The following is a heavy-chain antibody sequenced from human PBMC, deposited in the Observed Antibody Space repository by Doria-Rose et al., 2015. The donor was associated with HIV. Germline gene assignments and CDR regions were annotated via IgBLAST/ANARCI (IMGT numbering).Heavy chain of an antibody. CDR3: ARIKSSRWYHKYYFDF. V-gene: IGHV2-26*01. CDR1: GVSLSSPGMG. J-gene: IGHJ4*02. D-gene: IGHD6-13*01. Sequence: QESGPVLVKPTETLTLTCTVSGVSLSSPGMGVSWIRQPPGKALEWLANIFSGDERSYKTSLKSRLTISRGTSKSQLVLTMTDMDPVDTATYYCARIKSSRWYHKYYFDFWGQGTLVIVSA. CDR2: IFSGDER.